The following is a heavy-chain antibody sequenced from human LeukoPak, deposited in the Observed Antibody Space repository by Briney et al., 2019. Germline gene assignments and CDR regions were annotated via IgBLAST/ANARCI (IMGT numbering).Heavy chain of an antibody. Sequence: ASVKVSCKASGYTFTSYDINWVRRATGQGLEWMGWMNPNSGNTGYAQKFQGRVTMTRNTSISTAYMELSSLRSEDTAVYYCARGSRENIVVVPAARIPRRYYYYMDVWGKGTTVTVSS. CDR1: GYTFTSYD. D-gene: IGHD2-2*01. V-gene: IGHV1-8*01. J-gene: IGHJ6*03. CDR2: MNPNSGNT. CDR3: ARGSRENIVVVPAARIPRRYYYYMDV.